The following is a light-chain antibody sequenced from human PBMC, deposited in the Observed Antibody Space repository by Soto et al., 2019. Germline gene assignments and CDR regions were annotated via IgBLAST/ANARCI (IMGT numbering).Light chain of an antibody. J-gene: IGLJ2*01. CDR1: SSNIGAGYD. CDR2: GNS. CDR3: WSYVGSLSGSE. V-gene: IGLV1-40*01. Sequence: QSVLTQPPSVSGAPGQRVTISCTGSSSNIGAGYDVHWYQQLPGTAPKLLIYGNSNRPSGVPDRFSGSKSGTSASLAITGLQAEDEADYYCWSYVGSLSGSEFGGGTKLTVL.